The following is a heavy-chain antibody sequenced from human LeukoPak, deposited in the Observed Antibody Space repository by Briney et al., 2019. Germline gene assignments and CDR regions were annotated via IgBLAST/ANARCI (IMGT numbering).Heavy chain of an antibody. CDR3: ARVWYSSSWTIDY. J-gene: IGHJ4*02. CDR1: GGSFSGYY. D-gene: IGHD6-13*01. Sequence: PSETLSLTCAVYGGSFSGYYWSWIRQPPGKGLEWIGEVNHSGSTNYNPSLKSRVTISVDTSKNQFSLKLSSVTAADTAVYYCARVWYSSSWTIDYWGQGTLVTASS. CDR2: VNHSGST. V-gene: IGHV4-34*01.